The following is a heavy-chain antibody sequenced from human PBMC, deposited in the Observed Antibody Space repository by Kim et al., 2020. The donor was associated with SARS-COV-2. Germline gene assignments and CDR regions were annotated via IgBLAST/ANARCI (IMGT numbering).Heavy chain of an antibody. Sequence: SETLSLTCTVSGGSISSYYWSWIRQPPGKGLEWIGYIYYSGSTNYNPFLKSRVTISVDTSKNQFSLKLSSVTAADTAVYYCARSGYQLLYYFDYWGQGTLVTVSS. D-gene: IGHD2-2*01. V-gene: IGHV4-59*01. CDR1: GGSISSYY. CDR2: IYYSGST. CDR3: ARSGYQLLYYFDY. J-gene: IGHJ4*02.